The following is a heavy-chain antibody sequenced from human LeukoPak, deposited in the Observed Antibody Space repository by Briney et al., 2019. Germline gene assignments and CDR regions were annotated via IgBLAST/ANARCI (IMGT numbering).Heavy chain of an antibody. CDR2: IKKDGSET. J-gene: IGHJ4*02. V-gene: IGHV3-7*03. Sequence: AGGSLRLSCTASGFSFSSYWMSWVRQAPGKGLEWVANIKKDGSETFYVDSVKGRFTISRDNAKNSLFLQMNSLRVDDTAVYFCARDGAARGSGSFGDWGQGTLVSVSS. D-gene: IGHD3-10*01. CDR3: ARDGAARGSGSFGD. CDR1: GFSFSSYW.